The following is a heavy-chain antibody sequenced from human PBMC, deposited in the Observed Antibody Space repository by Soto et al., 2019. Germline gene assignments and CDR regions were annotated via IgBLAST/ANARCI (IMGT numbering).Heavy chain of an antibody. V-gene: IGHV1-2*04. CDR2: INPKSGGT. CDR1: GFSFTGYY. D-gene: IGHD2-8*01. J-gene: IGHJ6*02. Sequence: ASVKISCKASGFSFTGYYIHWLRQAPGQGLEWLGRINPKSGGTSTAQKFQGWVTMTTDRSISTASMELTRLTSYDTAIYYCARGDSTDCSNGVCSFFYNHDMDVWGQGTTVTVSS. CDR3: ARGDSTDCSNGVCSFFYNHDMDV.